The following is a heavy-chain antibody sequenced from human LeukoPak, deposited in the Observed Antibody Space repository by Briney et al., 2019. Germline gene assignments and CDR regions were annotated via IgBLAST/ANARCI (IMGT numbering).Heavy chain of an antibody. V-gene: IGHV3-23*01. J-gene: IGHJ5*02. Sequence: GGSLRLSCAASGFNFSNYAMSWVRQAPGKGLEWVSAISGSGGRTYYADSVKGRITISRDNSKSTLYLQMNSLRADDTAIYYCAKDHYDNWFDPWGQGTLVTVSS. CDR3: AKDHYDNWFDP. CDR1: GFNFSNYA. D-gene: IGHD3-16*01. CDR2: ISGSGGRT.